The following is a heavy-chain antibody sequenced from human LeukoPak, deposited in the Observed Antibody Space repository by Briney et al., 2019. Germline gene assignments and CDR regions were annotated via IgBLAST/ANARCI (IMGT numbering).Heavy chain of an antibody. D-gene: IGHD2-21*02. CDR1: GFTFSSYA. CDR3: STEGGAWYLGH. Sequence: GGSLRLSCAASGFTFSSYAMSWVRQAPGKGLEWVGRIKSKTDGGATDYAAPVKDRFTISRDDSKNTLYLQMNSLKTEGTAVYYCSTEGGAWYLGHWGQGTLVTVSS. CDR2: IKSKTDGGAT. V-gene: IGHV3-15*01. J-gene: IGHJ4*02.